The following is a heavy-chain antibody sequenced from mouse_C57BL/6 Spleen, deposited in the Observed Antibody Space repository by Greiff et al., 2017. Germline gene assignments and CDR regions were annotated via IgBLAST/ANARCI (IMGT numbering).Heavy chain of an antibody. CDR3: TTLYYYGSSYAY. CDR2: IDPENGDT. Sequence: EVKLVESGAELVRPGASVKLSCTASGFTIKDDYMHWVKQRPEQGLEWIGWIDPENGDTEYASKFQGKATITADTSSNTAYLQLSSLTSEDTAVYYCTTLYYYGSSYAYWGQGTLVTVSA. V-gene: IGHV14-4*01. J-gene: IGHJ3*01. CDR1: GFTIKDDY. D-gene: IGHD1-1*01.